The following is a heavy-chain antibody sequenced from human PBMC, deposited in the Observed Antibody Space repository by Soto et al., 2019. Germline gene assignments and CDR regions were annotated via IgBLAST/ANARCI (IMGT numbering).Heavy chain of an antibody. V-gene: IGHV1-69*02. CDR3: AREVPAAFYYYYGMGV. J-gene: IGHJ6*02. CDR1: GGTFSSYT. D-gene: IGHD2-2*01. CDR2: IIPILGIA. Sequence: ASVKVSCKASGGTFSSYTISWVRQAPGQGLEWMGRIIPILGIANYAQKFQGRVTITADKSTSTAYMELSSLRSEDTAVYYCAREVPAAFYYYYGMGVWGQGTTVTVSS.